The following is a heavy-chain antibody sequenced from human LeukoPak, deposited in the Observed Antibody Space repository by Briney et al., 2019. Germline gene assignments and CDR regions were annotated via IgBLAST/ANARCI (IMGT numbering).Heavy chain of an antibody. Sequence: QPGRSLRLSCAASGFTLSSYGMHWVRQAPGKGLEWVAVISYDGSNKYYADSVKGRFTISRDNSKNTLYLQMNSLRAEDTAVYYCAKDLAATMIVVVHDAFDIWGQGTMVTVSS. V-gene: IGHV3-30*18. CDR3: AKDLAATMIVVVHDAFDI. J-gene: IGHJ3*02. D-gene: IGHD3-22*01. CDR2: ISYDGSNK. CDR1: GFTLSSYG.